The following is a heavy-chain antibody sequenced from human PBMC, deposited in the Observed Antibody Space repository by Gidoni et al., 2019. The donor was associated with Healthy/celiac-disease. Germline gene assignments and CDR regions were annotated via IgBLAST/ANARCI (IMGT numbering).Heavy chain of an antibody. D-gene: IGHD2-15*01. V-gene: IGHV3-33*01. J-gene: IGHJ4*02. CDR3: ARVSGSLRSYYFDY. CDR1: GFTFSSYG. CDR2: IWYDGSNK. Sequence: QVQLVESGGGVVQPGRSLRLSCAASGFTFSSYGMHWVRQAPGKGLEWVAVIWYDGSNKYYADSGKGRFTISRDNSKNTLYLQMNSLRAEDTAVYYCARVSGSLRSYYFDYWGQGTLVTVSS.